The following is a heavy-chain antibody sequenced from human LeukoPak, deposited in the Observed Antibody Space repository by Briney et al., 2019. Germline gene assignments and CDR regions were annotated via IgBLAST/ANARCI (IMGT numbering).Heavy chain of an antibody. CDR3: ALEPIALSL. Sequence: ASVKVSCKASGDTFTGYYMHWVRQAPGQGLEWMGWINPNTGGTESAQKFQGRVTMTRDTSISTAYMELSRLRSDDTAVYYCALEPIALSLWGQGTMVTVSS. J-gene: IGHJ3*01. D-gene: IGHD3-3*01. CDR1: GDTFTGYY. CDR2: INPNTGGT. V-gene: IGHV1-2*02.